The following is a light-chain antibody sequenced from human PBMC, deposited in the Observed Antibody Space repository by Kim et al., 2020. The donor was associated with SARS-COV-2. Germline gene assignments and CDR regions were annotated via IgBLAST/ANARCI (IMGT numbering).Light chain of an antibody. CDR2: AAS. Sequence: SASVGNRVTITWRASQGISKYLACYQQKPGKVPKHLIYAASALQSGIPSRFSGSRSGTDFTLTISSLQPEDVATYYCQKYNSAPNTFGQGTKLEI. V-gene: IGKV1-27*01. CDR3: QKYNSAPNT. J-gene: IGKJ2*01. CDR1: QGISKY.